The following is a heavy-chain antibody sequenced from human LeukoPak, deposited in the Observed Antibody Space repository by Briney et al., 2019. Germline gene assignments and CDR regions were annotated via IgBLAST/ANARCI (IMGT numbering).Heavy chain of an antibody. D-gene: IGHD2-2*01. V-gene: IGHV4-34*01. CDR1: GGSFSGYY. CDR3: AREFGDQLLRSYNWFDP. J-gene: IGHJ5*02. Sequence: PSETLSLTCAVYGGSFSGYYWSWIRQPPGKGLEWIGEINHSGSTNYNPSLKSRVTISVDTSKNQFSLKLSSVTAADTAVYYCAREFGDQLLRSYNWFDPWGQGTLVTVSS. CDR2: INHSGST.